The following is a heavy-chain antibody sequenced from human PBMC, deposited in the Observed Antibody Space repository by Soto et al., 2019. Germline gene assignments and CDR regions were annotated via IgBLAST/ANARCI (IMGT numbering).Heavy chain of an antibody. D-gene: IGHD1-26*01. J-gene: IGHJ3*02. Sequence: GGSLRLSCAASGFTVSSNYMSWVRQAPGKGLEWVSVIYSGGSTYYADSVKGRFTISRDNSKNTLYLQMNSLRAEDTAVYYCARDHTISYYAFDIWGQGTMVTVSS. CDR2: IYSGGST. V-gene: IGHV3-66*01. CDR3: ARDHTISYYAFDI. CDR1: GFTVSSNY.